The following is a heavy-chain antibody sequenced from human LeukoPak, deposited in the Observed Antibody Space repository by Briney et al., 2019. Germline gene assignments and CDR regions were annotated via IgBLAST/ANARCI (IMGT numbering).Heavy chain of an antibody. Sequence: SVKVSCKASGGTFSSYAISWVRQAPGQGLEWMGRIIPIFGTANYAQKFQGRVTITTDGSTSTAYMELSSLRSEDTAVYYCARGPPDFWSGYYTFDYWGQGTLVTVSS. CDR1: GGTFSSYA. J-gene: IGHJ4*02. CDR3: ARGPPDFWSGYYTFDY. D-gene: IGHD3-3*01. V-gene: IGHV1-69*05. CDR2: IIPIFGTA.